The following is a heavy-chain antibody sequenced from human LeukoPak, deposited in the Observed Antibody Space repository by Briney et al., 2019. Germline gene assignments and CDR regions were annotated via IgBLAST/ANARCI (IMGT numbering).Heavy chain of an antibody. CDR1: GFTFSSYW. CDR2: IKQDGSEK. CDR3: ARLALDSTDIVVVPADPRNYYYYYMDV. D-gene: IGHD2-2*01. Sequence: GGSLRLSCAASGFTFSSYWMSWVRQAPGKGLEWVANIKQDGSEKYYVDSVKGRFTISRDNAKNSLYLQMNSLRAEDTAVYYCARLALDSTDIVVVPADPRNYYYYYMDVWGKGTTVTVSS. J-gene: IGHJ6*03. V-gene: IGHV3-7*01.